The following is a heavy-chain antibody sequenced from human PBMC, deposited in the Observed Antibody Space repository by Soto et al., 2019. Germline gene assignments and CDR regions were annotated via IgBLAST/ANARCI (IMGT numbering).Heavy chain of an antibody. CDR2: IKQDGSEK. Sequence: GGSLRLSCAASGFTFSSYWMSWVRQAPGKGLEWVANIKQDGSEKYYLDSVKGRFTISRDNAKNSLYLQMNTLRVEDMDVYYCARTRAFDIWGQGTMVTVSS. D-gene: IGHD2-2*01. J-gene: IGHJ3*02. CDR1: GFTFSSYW. CDR3: ARTRAFDI. V-gene: IGHV3-7*01.